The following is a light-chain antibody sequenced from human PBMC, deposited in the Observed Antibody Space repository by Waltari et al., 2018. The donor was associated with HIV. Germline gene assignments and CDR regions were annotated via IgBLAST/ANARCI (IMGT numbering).Light chain of an antibody. Sequence: DIVMTQSPDSLAVSLGERATINCKSSQCVLYSSNNKNYLAWYQQRPGQAPKLLIYWASTRESGVPDRFSGSGSGTDFTLTISSLQAEDAAVYYCQQYDSTPLTFGGGTKVEI. J-gene: IGKJ4*01. CDR2: WAS. CDR3: QQYDSTPLT. V-gene: IGKV4-1*01. CDR1: QCVLYSSNNKNY.